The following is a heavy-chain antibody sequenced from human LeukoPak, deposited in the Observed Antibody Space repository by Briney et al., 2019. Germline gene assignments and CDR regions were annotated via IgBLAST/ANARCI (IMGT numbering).Heavy chain of an antibody. CDR1: GGSISRSSYY. Sequence: SETLSLTCSVSGGSISRSSYYWGWIRQPPGKGLEWLGNIHYTGSTFSNPSLKSRVTISVDTSKNQLSLNLRSVTAADTAVYYCARDAVDWILDYWGQGTLVIVSS. D-gene: IGHD3/OR15-3a*01. V-gene: IGHV4-39*07. CDR3: ARDAVDWILDY. CDR2: IHYTGST. J-gene: IGHJ4*02.